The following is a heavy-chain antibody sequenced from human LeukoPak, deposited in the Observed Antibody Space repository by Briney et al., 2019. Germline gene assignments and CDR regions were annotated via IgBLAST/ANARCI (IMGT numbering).Heavy chain of an antibody. CDR3: ARIPPYGDYVDY. V-gene: IGHV4-4*09. Sequence: SETLSLTCTVSGGSISSYYWSWIRQPPGKGLEWIGYIYTSGSTNYNPSLKSRVTISVDTSKNQFSLKLSSVTAADTAVYYCARIPPYGDYVDYWGQGTLVTVSS. CDR1: GGSISSYY. D-gene: IGHD4-17*01. CDR2: IYTSGST. J-gene: IGHJ4*02.